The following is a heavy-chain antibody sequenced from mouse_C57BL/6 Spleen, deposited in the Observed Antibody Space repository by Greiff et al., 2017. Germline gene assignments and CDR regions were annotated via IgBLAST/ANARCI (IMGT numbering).Heavy chain of an antibody. V-gene: IGHV1-82*01. J-gene: IGHJ2*01. CDR2: IYPGDGAT. CDR1: GYAFSSSW. D-gene: IGHD1-1*01. CDR3: ARDYGSSPGY. Sequence: QVQLKQSGPELVKPGASVKISCKASGYAFSSSWMNWVKQRPGKGLEWIGRIYPGDGATNYNGKFKGKATLTADKSSSTAYMQLSSLTSEDSAVYFCARDYGSSPGYWGQGTTLTVSS.